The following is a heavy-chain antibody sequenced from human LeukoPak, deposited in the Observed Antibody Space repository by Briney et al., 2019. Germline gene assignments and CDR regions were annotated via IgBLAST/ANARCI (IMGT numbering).Heavy chain of an antibody. J-gene: IGHJ4*02. V-gene: IGHV4-39*01. D-gene: IGHD4-17*01. CDR3: AGTSVTLHF. Sequence: SETLSLTCTVSGGTIDTSRYYWGWIRQPPGKGLEWLANIYYRGDPFYNPSLKSRLTISMDTSKNQFSLRLTSVTAADTAVYYCAGTSVTLHFWGQGALVTVSS. CDR1: GGTIDTSRYY. CDR2: IYYRGDP.